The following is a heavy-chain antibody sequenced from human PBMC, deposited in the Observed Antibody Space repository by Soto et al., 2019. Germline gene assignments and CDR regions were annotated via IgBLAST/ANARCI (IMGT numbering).Heavy chain of an antibody. J-gene: IGHJ3*01. Sequence: PGGSLRLSCAAFGFSFSSYGMHWVRQAPGKGLDWVAVIWYDGSNKYYAESVKGRFTISRDNSKNTLYVQMNSLTVEDTAVYYCARAQYTGSYFDACDVWGQGTMVTVSS. CDR2: IWYDGSNK. CDR3: ARAQYTGSYFDACDV. V-gene: IGHV3-33*03. D-gene: IGHD1-26*01. CDR1: GFSFSSYG.